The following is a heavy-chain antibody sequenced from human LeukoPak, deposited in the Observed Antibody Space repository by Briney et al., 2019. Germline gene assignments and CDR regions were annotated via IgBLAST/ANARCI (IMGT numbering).Heavy chain of an antibody. D-gene: IGHD5-12*01. Sequence: GGSLRLSCAASGFTFTRFNMNWVRQAPGKGLELVSSITKSGTYIYYAHSVKGPFTISRDNAKNSLYLQMNSLRAEDTAVYYCARALDIVATITPIEYWGQGTLVSVSS. CDR1: GFTFTRFN. CDR2: ITKSGTYI. J-gene: IGHJ4*02. V-gene: IGHV3-21*06. CDR3: ARALDIVATITPIEY.